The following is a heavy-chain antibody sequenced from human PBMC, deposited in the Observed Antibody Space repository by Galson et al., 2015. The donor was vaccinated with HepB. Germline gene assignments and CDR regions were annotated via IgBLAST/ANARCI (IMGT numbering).Heavy chain of an antibody. CDR2: IVVGSGNT. CDR3: AAVTDIVVVPAADDY. D-gene: IGHD2-2*01. Sequence: SVKVSCKASGFTFTSSAMQWVRQARGQRLEWIGWIVVGSGNTNYAQKFQERVTITRDVSTSTAYMELSSLRSEDTAVYYCAAVTDIVVVPAADDYWGQGTLVTVSS. J-gene: IGHJ4*02. CDR1: GFTFTSSA. V-gene: IGHV1-58*02.